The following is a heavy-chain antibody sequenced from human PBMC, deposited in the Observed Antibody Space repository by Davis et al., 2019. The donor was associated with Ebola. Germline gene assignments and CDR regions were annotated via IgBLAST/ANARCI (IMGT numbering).Heavy chain of an antibody. D-gene: IGHD5-18*01. J-gene: IGHJ4*02. CDR2: ISAYNGNT. Sequence: ASVKVSCKASGYTFTSYGISWVRQAPGQGLEWMGWISAYNGNTNYAQKFQGRVTMTRNTSISTAYMELSSLRSEDTAVYYCARNLAMVTGLDYWGQGTLVTVSS. CDR1: GYTFTSYG. V-gene: IGHV1-18*01. CDR3: ARNLAMVTGLDY.